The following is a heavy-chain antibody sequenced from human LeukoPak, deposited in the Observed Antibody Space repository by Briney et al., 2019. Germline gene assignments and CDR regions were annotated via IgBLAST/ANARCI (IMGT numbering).Heavy chain of an antibody. V-gene: IGHV3-20*04. CDR3: ATESVTIFGVGTYFDY. J-gene: IGHJ4*02. Sequence: PGGSLRLSXAASGFTFDDYGMSWVRQAPGKGLEWVSGLNWNGGSTGYADSVKGRFTISRDNAKNSLYLQMNSLRAEDTALYYCATESVTIFGVGTYFDYWGQGTLVTVSS. D-gene: IGHD3-3*01. CDR2: LNWNGGST. CDR1: GFTFDDYG.